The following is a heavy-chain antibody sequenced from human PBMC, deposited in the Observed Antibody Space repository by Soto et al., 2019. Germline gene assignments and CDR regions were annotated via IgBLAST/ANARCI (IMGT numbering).Heavy chain of an antibody. CDR2: IDPSDSYT. Sequence: ISGKRCVYNVTSYWMSWVRHRPGKGLEWMGRIDPSDSYTNYSPSFQGHVTISADKSISTAYLQWSSLKASDTAMYYCARPEIRSDWYFDLWGRGTLVTVSS. CDR3: ARPEIRSDWYFDL. V-gene: IGHV5-10-1*01. D-gene: IGHD3-16*02. J-gene: IGHJ2*01. CDR1: VYNVTSYW.